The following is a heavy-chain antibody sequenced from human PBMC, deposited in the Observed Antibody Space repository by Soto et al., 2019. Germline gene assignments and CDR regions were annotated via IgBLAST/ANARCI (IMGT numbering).Heavy chain of an antibody. CDR1: GFTFSSHA. CDR3: AKDDATSYYYDSSGYYFDY. J-gene: IGHJ4*02. V-gene: IGHV3-23*01. CDR2: ISGSGGST. Sequence: GGSLRLSCAASGFTFSSHAMSWVRQAPGKGLEWVSAISGSGGSTYYADSVKGRFTISRDNSKNTLYLQMNSLRAEDTAVYYCAKDDATSYYYDSSGYYFDYWGQGTLVTVSS. D-gene: IGHD3-22*01.